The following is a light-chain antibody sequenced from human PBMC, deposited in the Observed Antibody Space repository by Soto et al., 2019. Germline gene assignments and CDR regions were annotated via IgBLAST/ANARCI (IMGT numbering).Light chain of an antibody. V-gene: IGKV3D-15*01. CDR1: QSVSSN. J-gene: IGKJ5*01. Sequence: EIVMTQSPATLSVSPGERVTLSCRASQSVSSNLAWYRQKPGQAPRLLISHASARATGIPARFSSSGSGTEFTLTISSLQPEDFAVYYCQQYNNWPPFTFGQGTRLEIK. CDR3: QQYNNWPPFT. CDR2: HAS.